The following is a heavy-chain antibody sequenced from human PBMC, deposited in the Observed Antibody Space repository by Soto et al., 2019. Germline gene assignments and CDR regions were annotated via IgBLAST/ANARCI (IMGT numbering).Heavy chain of an antibody. CDR2: MNPNSGNT. CDR3: ARSRTYYYDSSGYYYPAFDI. V-gene: IGHV1-8*01. Sequence: GASVKASCKASGYTFTSYDINWVRQATGQGLEWMGWMNPNSGNTGYAQKFQGRVTMTRNTSISTAYMELSSLRSEDTAVYYCARSRTYYYDSSGYYYPAFDIWGQGTMVTVSS. D-gene: IGHD3-22*01. CDR1: GYTFTSYD. J-gene: IGHJ3*02.